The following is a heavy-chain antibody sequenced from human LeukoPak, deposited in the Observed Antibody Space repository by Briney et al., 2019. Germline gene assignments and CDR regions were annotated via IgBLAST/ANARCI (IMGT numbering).Heavy chain of an antibody. CDR2: ITSNGGTT. V-gene: IGHV3-64*01. CDR3: ARADSSGYYYA. D-gene: IGHD3-22*01. J-gene: IGHJ5*02. CDR1: GFTFNTYA. Sequence: GGSLRLSCAASGFTFNTYAMHWVRQAPRKGLEYVSAITSNGGTTYYANSVKGRFTISRDNSKDTLYLQMGSLRAEDMAVYYCARADSSGYYYAWGQGTLVTVSS.